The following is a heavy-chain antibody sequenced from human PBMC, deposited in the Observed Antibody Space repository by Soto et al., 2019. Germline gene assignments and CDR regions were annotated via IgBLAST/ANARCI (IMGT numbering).Heavy chain of an antibody. V-gene: IGHV1-18*01. CDR3: AKLYYYYYGMDV. J-gene: IGHJ6*02. CDR1: GYTFTSYG. CDR2: ISAYNGNT. Sequence: GASVNVSCKAAGYTFTSYGLSWVRPAPGQGLEWMGWISAYNGNTNYAQRLQGRVTMTTDTSTSTAYMELRSLRSDDTAVYYCAKLYYYYYGMDVWGQWTTVTVSS. D-gene: IGHD1-1*01.